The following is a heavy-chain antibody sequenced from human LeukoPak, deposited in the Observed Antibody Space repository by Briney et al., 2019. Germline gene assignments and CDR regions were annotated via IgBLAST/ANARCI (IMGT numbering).Heavy chain of an antibody. V-gene: IGHV3-15*01. Sequence: GGSLRLSCAASGFTFSNAWMSWVRQAPGKGLEWVGGIKSKTDGGTTDYAAPVKGRVTIPREDPKNTLYLQRNSLKTEDAAVYYYTTDLAAGCYYYYYYMDVWGKGTTVTVSS. CDR2: IKSKTDGGTT. D-gene: IGHD6-13*01. J-gene: IGHJ6*03. CDR3: TTDLAAGCYYYYYYMDV. CDR1: GFTFSNAW.